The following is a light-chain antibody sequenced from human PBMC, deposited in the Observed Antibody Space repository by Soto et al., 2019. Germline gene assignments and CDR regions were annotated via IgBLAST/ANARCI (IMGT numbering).Light chain of an antibody. CDR3: PHYDYVPRYT. CDR1: QDISNH. Sequence: DIQMTQSPSSLSASVGDRVTITCQASQDISNHLNWHQQKPGKAPKLLIYDASNLQTGVPSRFSGSGSGTEFTFTISSLQPEDIATYYCPHYDYVPRYTFGQGTKLEIK. V-gene: IGKV1-33*01. J-gene: IGKJ2*01. CDR2: DAS.